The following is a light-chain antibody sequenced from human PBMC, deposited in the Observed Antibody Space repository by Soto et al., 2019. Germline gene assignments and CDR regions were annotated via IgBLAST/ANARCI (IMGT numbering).Light chain of an antibody. CDR2: GAS. J-gene: IGKJ5*01. CDR3: QNYNSAPFT. V-gene: IGKV3-15*01. Sequence: DIVKTQSTATVSVSPGQRHTLPQGASQSVSSNLAWYQQKPGQAPRLLIYGASTRATGIPARFSGSGSGTEFTLTISSLQPEDVATYYCQNYNSAPFTFGQGTRLEIK. CDR1: QSVSSN.